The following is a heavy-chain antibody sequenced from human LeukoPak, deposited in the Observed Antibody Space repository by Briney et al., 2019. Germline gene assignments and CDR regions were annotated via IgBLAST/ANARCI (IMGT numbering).Heavy chain of an antibody. CDR1: GFTFSSYA. Sequence: PGGSLRLSCAASGFTFSSYAMSWVRQAPGKGGEGVSAIRGIGGSTYYAASVNGRFTISRDNSTNTLYLQMNSLRAEDTAVYYCAKDPIFGVVIIPASDYWGQGTLVTVSS. J-gene: IGHJ4*02. CDR2: IRGIGGST. V-gene: IGHV3-23*01. D-gene: IGHD3-3*01. CDR3: AKDPIFGVVIIPASDY.